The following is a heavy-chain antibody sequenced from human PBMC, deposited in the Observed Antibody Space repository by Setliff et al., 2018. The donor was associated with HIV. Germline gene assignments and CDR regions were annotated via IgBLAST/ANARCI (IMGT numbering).Heavy chain of an antibody. D-gene: IGHD3-22*01. Sequence: SETLSLTCSVSGVSISGPIGITYYWDWLRQPPGKGLEWIGNIHYSRGSSYNASLKRRVTISVDTSKNQFSLKLSSVTAADTAVYYCARGLSFYDPGGFDYWGQGTLVTVSS. J-gene: IGHJ4*02. CDR1: GVSISGPIGITYY. V-gene: IGHV4-39*01. CDR3: ARGLSFYDPGGFDY. CDR2: IHYSRGS.